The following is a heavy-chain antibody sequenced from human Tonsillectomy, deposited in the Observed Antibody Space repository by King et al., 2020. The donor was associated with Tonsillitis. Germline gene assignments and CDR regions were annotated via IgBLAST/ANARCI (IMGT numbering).Heavy chain of an antibody. V-gene: IGHV3-30*02. Sequence: QLVQSGGGVVQPGGSLRLSCAASGFTFSTYGMHWVRQAPGKGLEWVAFIRYDGSNKYYADSVKGRLTISRDNSKNTLYLQMNSLRAEETAVYYCAKDRGGLYDTSGYSNWYFDLWGRGTLVTVSS. CDR3: AKDRGGLYDTSGYSNWYFDL. J-gene: IGHJ2*01. CDR1: GFTFSTYG. D-gene: IGHD3-22*01. CDR2: IRYDGSNK.